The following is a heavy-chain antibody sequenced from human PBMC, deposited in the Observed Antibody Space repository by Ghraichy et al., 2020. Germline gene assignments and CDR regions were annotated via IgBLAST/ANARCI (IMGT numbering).Heavy chain of an antibody. V-gene: IGHV3-11*05. Sequence: LSLTCAASGFTFSDYYMSWIRQAPGKGLEWVSYISSSSSYTNYADSVKGRFTISRDNAKNSLYLQMNSLRAEDTAVYYCARARDTAMVIKGSYYFDYWGQGTLVTVSS. CDR3: ARARDTAMVIKGSYYFDY. CDR1: GFTFSDYY. CDR2: ISSSSSYT. D-gene: IGHD5-18*01. J-gene: IGHJ4*02.